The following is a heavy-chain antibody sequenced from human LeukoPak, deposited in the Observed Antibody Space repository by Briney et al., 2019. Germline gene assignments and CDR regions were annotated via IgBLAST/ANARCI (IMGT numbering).Heavy chain of an antibody. V-gene: IGHV4-4*07. CDR2: IYTSGST. Sequence: SETLSPTCTVSGGSISSYYWSWIRQPAGKGLEWIGRIYTSGSTNYNPSLKSRVTMSVDTSKNQFSLKLSSVTAADTAVYYCASSYYDILTGYSHDYWGQGTLVTVSS. CDR1: GGSISSYY. CDR3: ASSYYDILTGYSHDY. J-gene: IGHJ4*02. D-gene: IGHD3-9*01.